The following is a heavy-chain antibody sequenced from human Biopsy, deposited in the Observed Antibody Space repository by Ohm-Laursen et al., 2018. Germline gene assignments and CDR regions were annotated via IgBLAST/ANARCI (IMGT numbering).Heavy chain of an antibody. CDR2: ISCTGYT. Sequence: PSDTLFLTCTVSGGSFTGHYWSWIRQPPGKGLEWIGHISCTGYTSYNASLKSRVTISVDTSRNHFSLRLSSLTAADTAIYYCARDRGYYSDRTVPGYFDLWGRGTLVTVSS. CDR3: ARDRGYYSDRTVPGYFDL. V-gene: IGHV4-59*11. CDR1: GGSFTGHY. J-gene: IGHJ2*01. D-gene: IGHD3-22*01.